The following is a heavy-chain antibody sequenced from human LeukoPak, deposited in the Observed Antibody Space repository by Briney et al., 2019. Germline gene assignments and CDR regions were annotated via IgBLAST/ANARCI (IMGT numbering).Heavy chain of an antibody. D-gene: IGHD3-22*01. V-gene: IGHV3-21*01. J-gene: IGHJ4*02. CDR1: GFTFSTYS. Sequence: PGGSLRLSCAASGFTFSTYSMNWVRQAPGKGREWVSSISSSSRYIYYADSVKGRFTISRDNAKNSLYLQMNSLTAEDTAVYYCAREGGVSSGLVLDYWGQGTLVTVSS. CDR3: AREGGVSSGLVLDY. CDR2: ISSSSRYI.